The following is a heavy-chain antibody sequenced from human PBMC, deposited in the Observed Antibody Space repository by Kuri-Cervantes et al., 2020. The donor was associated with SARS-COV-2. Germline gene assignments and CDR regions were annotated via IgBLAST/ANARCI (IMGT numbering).Heavy chain of an antibody. CDR3: ARVVFTMIVVVPDY. J-gene: IGHJ4*02. Sequence: ASVKVSCKASGGTFSSYGISWVRQAPGQGLEWMGWISAYNGNTNYAQKLQGRVTMTTDTSTSTAYMELRSLRSDDTAVYYCARVVFTMIVVVPDYWGQGTLVTVSS. CDR1: GGTFSSYG. CDR2: ISAYNGNT. V-gene: IGHV1-18*01. D-gene: IGHD3-22*01.